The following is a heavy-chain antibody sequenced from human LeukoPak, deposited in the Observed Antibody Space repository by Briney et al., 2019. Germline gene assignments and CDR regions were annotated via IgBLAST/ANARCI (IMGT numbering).Heavy chain of an antibody. D-gene: IGHD6-19*01. V-gene: IGHV3-23*01. CDR2: IGDSGEST. Sequence: EGSLRLSCAASGFSFSSYAMSWVRQAPGKGLEWVSGIGDSGESTYYADFVKGRFTISRDNSKNALYLQMNSLRAEDTAIYYCAKDLIAVAGTFDYWGQGTLVTVSS. CDR3: AKDLIAVAGTFDY. CDR1: GFSFSSYA. J-gene: IGHJ4*02.